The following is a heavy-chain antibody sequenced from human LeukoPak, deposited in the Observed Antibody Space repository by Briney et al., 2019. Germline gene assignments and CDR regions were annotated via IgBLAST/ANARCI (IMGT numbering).Heavy chain of an antibody. V-gene: IGHV1-69*05. Sequence: GASVKVPCKASGYTFTSYAISWVRQAPGQGLEWMGGIIPIFGTANYAQKFQGRVTITTDESTSTAYMELSSLRSEDTAVYYCARRAQHITVTPDAYYYYYYMDVWGKGTTVTVSS. J-gene: IGHJ6*03. D-gene: IGHD4-17*01. CDR1: GYTFTSYA. CDR3: ARRAQHITVTPDAYYYYYYMDV. CDR2: IIPIFGTA.